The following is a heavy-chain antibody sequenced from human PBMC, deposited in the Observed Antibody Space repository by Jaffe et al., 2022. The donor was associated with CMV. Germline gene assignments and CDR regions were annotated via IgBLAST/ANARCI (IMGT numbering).Heavy chain of an antibody. D-gene: IGHD6-6*01. V-gene: IGHV3-33*08. CDR3: ARDRQLVPPYYYYYYMDV. CDR1: GFTFSSYG. Sequence: QVQLVESGGGVVQPGRSLRLSCAASGFTFSSYGMHWVRQAPGKGLEWVAVIWYDGSNKYYADSVKGRFTISRDNSKNTLYLQMNSLRAEDTAVYYCARDRQLVPPYYYYYYMDVWGKGTTVTVSS. J-gene: IGHJ6*03. CDR2: IWYDGSNK.